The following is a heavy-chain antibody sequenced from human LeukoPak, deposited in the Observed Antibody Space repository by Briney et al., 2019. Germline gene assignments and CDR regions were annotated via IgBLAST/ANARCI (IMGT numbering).Heavy chain of an antibody. J-gene: IGHJ4*02. CDR2: INSDGSST. D-gene: IGHD5-12*01. CDR1: GFTFSSYW. CDR3: AKRSSAQVAAYDY. Sequence: GGSLRLSCAASGFTFSSYWMHWVRQAPGKGLVWVSRINSDGSSTSYADSVKGRFTISRDNAKNTLYLQMNSLRAEDTAVYYCAKRSSAQVAAYDYWGQGTLVTVSS. V-gene: IGHV3-74*01.